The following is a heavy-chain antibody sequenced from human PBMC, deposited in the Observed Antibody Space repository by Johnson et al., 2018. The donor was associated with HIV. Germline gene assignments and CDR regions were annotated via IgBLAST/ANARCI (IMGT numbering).Heavy chain of an antibody. CDR3: AKFPYTAMASDAFDI. Sequence: CVRQAPGNGLELVGQVNPNGSSTSYADSVKGRFTISRDNAKNTLYLQMNSLRAEDTAVYYCAKFPYTAMASDAFDIWGQGTMVTVSS. V-gene: IGHV3-74*01. CDR2: VNPNGSST. D-gene: IGHD5-18*01. J-gene: IGHJ3*02.